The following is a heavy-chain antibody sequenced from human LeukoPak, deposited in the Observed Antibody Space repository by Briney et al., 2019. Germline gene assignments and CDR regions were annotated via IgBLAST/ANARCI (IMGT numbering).Heavy chain of an antibody. J-gene: IGHJ4*02. CDR2: IYYTGST. Sequence: SETLSLTCTVSRGSIISGSYYWGWVRQPPGKGLEWIGSIYYTGSTSYNPSIKSRVTISGDTSKNQFSLKLSSVTAADTAVYYCAREADGYNPRYFDSWGQGTLVTVS. CDR3: AREADGYNPRYFDS. D-gene: IGHD5-24*01. V-gene: IGHV4-39*07. CDR1: RGSIISGSYY.